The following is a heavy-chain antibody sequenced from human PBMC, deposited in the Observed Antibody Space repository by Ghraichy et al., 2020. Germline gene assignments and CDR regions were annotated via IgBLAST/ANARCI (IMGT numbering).Heavy chain of an antibody. CDR2: IRSKAYGGTT. Sequence: GGSLRLSCTASGFTFGDYAMSWFRQAPGKGLEWVSFIRSKAYGGTTEYAASVKGRFTISRDDSKSIAYLQMNSLKTEDTAVYYGTRGLAVAGRPFDYWGQGTLVTVSS. V-gene: IGHV3-49*03. CDR1: GFTFGDYA. CDR3: TRGLAVAGRPFDY. J-gene: IGHJ4*02. D-gene: IGHD6-19*01.